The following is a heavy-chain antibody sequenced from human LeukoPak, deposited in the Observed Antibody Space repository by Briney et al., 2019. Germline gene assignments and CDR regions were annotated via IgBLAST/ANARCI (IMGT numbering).Heavy chain of an antibody. J-gene: IGHJ4*02. V-gene: IGHV3-33*01. Sequence: PGGSLRLSCAASGFTFSSYGMHWVRQAPGKGLEWVAVIWYDGSNKYYADSVKGRFTISRDNSKSTLYLQMNSLRAEDTAVYYCARDLGSYSSLDYWGQGTLVTVSS. CDR1: GFTFSSYG. CDR2: IWYDGSNK. CDR3: ARDLGSYSSLDY. D-gene: IGHD1-26*01.